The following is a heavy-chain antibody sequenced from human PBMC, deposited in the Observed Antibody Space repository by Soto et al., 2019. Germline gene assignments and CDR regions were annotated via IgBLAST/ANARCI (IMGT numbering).Heavy chain of an antibody. CDR3: ARDSAYAFDY. V-gene: IGHV3-48*01. Sequence: HPGGSLRLSCAASGFTFSTYSMNWLRQAPGKGLEWVSYIRSSDSTMWYADSVKGRFTIFSDNAENSLYLQMNSLRADDTAVYYCARDSAYAFDYWGRGVLVTVSS. D-gene: IGHD3-22*01. CDR1: GFTFSTYS. J-gene: IGHJ4*02. CDR2: IRSSDSTM.